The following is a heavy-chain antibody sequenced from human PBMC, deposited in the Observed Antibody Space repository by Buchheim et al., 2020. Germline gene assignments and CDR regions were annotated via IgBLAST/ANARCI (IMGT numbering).Heavy chain of an antibody. J-gene: IGHJ6*02. Sequence: EVQLVESGGGLVKPGGSLRPSCAASGFTFSNAWMSWVRQAPGKGLEWVGRIKSKTDGGTTDYAAPVKGRFTISRDDSKNTLYLQMNSLKTEDTAVYYCTTALRFLEWLLPWYYYYGMDVWGQGTT. CDR3: TTALRFLEWLLPWYYYYGMDV. CDR1: GFTFSNAW. V-gene: IGHV3-15*01. CDR2: IKSKTDGGTT. D-gene: IGHD3-3*01.